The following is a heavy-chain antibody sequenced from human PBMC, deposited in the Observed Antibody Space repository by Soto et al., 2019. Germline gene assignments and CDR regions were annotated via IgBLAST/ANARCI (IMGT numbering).Heavy chain of an antibody. D-gene: IGHD2-15*01. V-gene: IGHV4-59*08. J-gene: IGHJ4*02. CDR1: GGSISSYY. CDR2: IYYSGST. CDR3: ARSSGLVVVAATFDY. Sequence: PSETLSLTCTVSGGSISSYYWSWIRQPPGKGLEWVGYIYYSGSTNYNPSLKSRVTISVDTSKNQFSLKLSSVTAADTAVYYCARSSGLVVVAATFDYWGQGTLVTVSS.